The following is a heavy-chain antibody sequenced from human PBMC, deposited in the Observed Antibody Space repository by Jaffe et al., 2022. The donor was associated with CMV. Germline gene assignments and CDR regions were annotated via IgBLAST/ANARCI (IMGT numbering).Heavy chain of an antibody. CDR1: GFTFSSYW. V-gene: IGHV3-7*03. CDR3: ARVADYYDSSGSFDY. Sequence: EVQLVESGGGLVQPGGSLRLSCAASGFTFSSYWMSWVRQAPGKGLEWVANIKQDGSEKYYVDSVKGRFTISRDNAKNSLYLQMNSLRAEDTAVYYCARVADYYDSSGSFDYWGQGTLVTVSS. D-gene: IGHD3-22*01. CDR2: IKQDGSEK. J-gene: IGHJ4*02.